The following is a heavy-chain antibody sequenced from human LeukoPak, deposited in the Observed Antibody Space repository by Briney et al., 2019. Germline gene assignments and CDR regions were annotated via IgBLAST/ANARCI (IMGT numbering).Heavy chain of an antibody. D-gene: IGHD3-22*01. CDR1: GFTFSTYG. CDR3: AKDSSYYYDTRGPYFDY. Sequence: GRSLRLSCAASGFTFSTYGMNWVPQAPSKGLEWVAFTLYDESTKYYADSVKGRFTVSRDNSKNTLYLQMNSLRAEDTAVYYCAKDSSYYYDTRGPYFDYWGQGALVTVSS. V-gene: IGHV3-30*18. J-gene: IGHJ4*02. CDR2: TLYDESTK.